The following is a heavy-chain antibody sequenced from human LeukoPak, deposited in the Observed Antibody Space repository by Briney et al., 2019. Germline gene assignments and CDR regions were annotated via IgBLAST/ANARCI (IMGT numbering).Heavy chain of an antibody. CDR2: IYYSGST. CDR3: ARHFGT. V-gene: IGHV4-30-2*03. J-gene: IGHJ4*02. CDR1: GFTFRDYT. D-gene: IGHD3/OR15-3a*01. Sequence: LRLSCAASGFTFRDYTMNWVRQAPGKGLEWIGSIYYSGSTYYNPSLKSRVTISVDTSKNQFSLKLRSVTAADTAVYYCARHFGTWGQGTLVTVSS.